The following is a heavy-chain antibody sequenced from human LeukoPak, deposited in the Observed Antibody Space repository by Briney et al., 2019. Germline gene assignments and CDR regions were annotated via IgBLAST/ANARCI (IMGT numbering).Heavy chain of an antibody. D-gene: IGHD2-15*01. CDR2: VSGYSDKT. Sequence: ASLKVSCKASGYTFTNYGITWARHAPGQGFEWIGWVSGYSDKTYYAQKLQGRVTMTTDTSTYTAYMELRSLTSDDTAVYYCARSVPVGGAEDCWGQGTLVTVSA. CDR1: GYTFTNYG. CDR3: ARSVPVGGAEDC. V-gene: IGHV1-18*04. J-gene: IGHJ4*02.